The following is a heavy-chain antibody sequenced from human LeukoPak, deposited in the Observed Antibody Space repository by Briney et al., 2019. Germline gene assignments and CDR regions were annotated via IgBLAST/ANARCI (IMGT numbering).Heavy chain of an antibody. CDR3: ARDPGRLWFHFDY. CDR2: IYTSGST. D-gene: IGHD3-10*01. V-gene: IGHV4-61*02. J-gene: IGHJ4*02. CDR1: GGSISSGSYY. Sequence: SQTLSLTCTVSGGSISSGSYYWSWIRQPAGKGLEWIGRIYTSGSTNYNPSLKSRVTISVDTSKNQFSLKLSSVTAADTAVYYCARDPGRLWFHFDYWGQGTLVTVSS.